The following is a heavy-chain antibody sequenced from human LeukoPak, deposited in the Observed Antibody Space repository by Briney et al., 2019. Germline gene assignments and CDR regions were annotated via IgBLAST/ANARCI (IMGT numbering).Heavy chain of an antibody. V-gene: IGHV4-31*03. J-gene: IGHJ4*02. Sequence: SQTLSLTCTVSGGSISSGGYYWSWIRQHPGKGLEWIGYIYYSGSTYYNPSLKSRVTISVDTSKNQFSLKLSSVTAADMAVYYCARGTIGGLWFGELLPVDYWGQGTLVTVSS. D-gene: IGHD3-10*01. CDR2: IYYSGST. CDR1: GGSISSGGYY. CDR3: ARGTIGGLWFGELLPVDY.